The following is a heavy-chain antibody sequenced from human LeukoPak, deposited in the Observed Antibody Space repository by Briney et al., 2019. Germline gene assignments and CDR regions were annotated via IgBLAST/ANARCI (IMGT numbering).Heavy chain of an antibody. CDR3: ARVTGYMIEDYFDY. V-gene: IGHV4-61*02. Sequence: SQTLSLTCTVSGGSISSGSYYWSWIRQPAGKGLEWIGLIYTSGSTNYNPSLKSRVTISVDTSKNQFSLKLSSVTAADTAVYYCARVTGYMIEDYFDYWGQGTLVTVSS. J-gene: IGHJ4*02. CDR1: GGSISSGSYY. CDR2: IYTSGST. D-gene: IGHD3-9*01.